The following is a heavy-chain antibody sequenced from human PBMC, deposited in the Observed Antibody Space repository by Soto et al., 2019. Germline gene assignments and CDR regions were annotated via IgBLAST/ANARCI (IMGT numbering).Heavy chain of an antibody. V-gene: IGHV3-30-3*01. CDR3: ARDKTAMITGWFDP. J-gene: IGHJ5*02. Sequence: QVPLVESGGGVVQPGKSLRLSCAASGFTFSSYAMHWVRQAPGKGLEWVAVISFDGSNKYSADSVRGRFTISRDNSKNTLYLQMNSLRAEDTAIYYCARDKTAMITGWFDPWGQGTLVTVSS. D-gene: IGHD5-18*01. CDR2: ISFDGSNK. CDR1: GFTFSSYA.